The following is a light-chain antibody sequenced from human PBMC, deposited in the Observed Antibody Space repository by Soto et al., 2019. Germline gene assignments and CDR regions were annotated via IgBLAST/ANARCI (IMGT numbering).Light chain of an antibody. Sequence: DIPMTQSPSSLSASVGDRVTITCRASQTISSYLNWYQQKPGKAPKLLIYAASSLQSGVTSRFSGSGSGTDFTLTISSLQPEDYATYYCQQSHSIPYTFGEATKLEIK. CDR2: AAS. V-gene: IGKV1-39*01. CDR1: QTISSY. CDR3: QQSHSIPYT. J-gene: IGKJ2*01.